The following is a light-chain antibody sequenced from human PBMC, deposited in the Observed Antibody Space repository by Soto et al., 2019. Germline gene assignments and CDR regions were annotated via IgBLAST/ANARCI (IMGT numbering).Light chain of an antibody. CDR3: QQRSNWPLT. V-gene: IGKV3D-15*01. J-gene: IGKJ5*01. Sequence: EIVMTQSPSSLHVPQGERACLYCRASQSVSSTLAWYQQRPGQAPRLLIYGASTRATGIPARFSGSESGTEFTLTISSLEPEDFAVYYCQQRSNWPLTFGQGTRLEIK. CDR1: QSVSST. CDR2: GAS.